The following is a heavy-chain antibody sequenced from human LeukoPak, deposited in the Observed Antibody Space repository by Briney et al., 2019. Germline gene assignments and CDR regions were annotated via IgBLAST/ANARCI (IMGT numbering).Heavy chain of an antibody. J-gene: IGHJ4*02. D-gene: IGHD3-16*02. V-gene: IGHV1-69*01. CDR1: GGTFSSYA. CDR3: ARDPGIHYDYVWGSYRYTYFDY. CDR2: IIPIFGTA. Sequence: SVKVSCKASGGTFSSYAISWVRQAPGQGLEWMGGIIPIFGTANYAQKFQGRVTITANESTSTAYMELSSLRSEDTAVYYCARDPGIHYDYVWGSYRYTYFDYWGQGTLVTVSS.